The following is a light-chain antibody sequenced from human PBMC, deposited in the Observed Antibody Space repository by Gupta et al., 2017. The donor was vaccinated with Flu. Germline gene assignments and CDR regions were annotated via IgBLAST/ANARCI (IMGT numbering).Light chain of an antibody. CDR2: LGS. CDR3: RQALQTPVT. CDR1: LGRRHSNGYKY. V-gene: IGKV2-28*01. Sequence: VTPGVPASMSSSAILGRRHSNGYKYLAWFPQNPGQVPQLLLYLGSNRAYGVPDRFSGSCYGSDFTLKISRVDAGDVGVYYFRQALQTPVTFGQGTXVEIK. J-gene: IGKJ1*01.